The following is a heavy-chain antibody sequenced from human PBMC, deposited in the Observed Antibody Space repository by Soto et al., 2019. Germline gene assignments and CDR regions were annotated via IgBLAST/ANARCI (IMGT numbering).Heavy chain of an antibody. J-gene: IGHJ5*02. CDR1: GGSISSGGYY. Sequence: SETLSLTCTVSGGSISSGGYYWSWIRQHPGKGLEWIGYIYYSGSTYYNPSLKSRVTISVDTSKNQFSLKLSSVTAADTAVYYCARSGMTTRRNWFDPWGQGTLVTVSS. D-gene: IGHD4-4*01. V-gene: IGHV4-31*03. CDR3: ARSGMTTRRNWFDP. CDR2: IYYSGST.